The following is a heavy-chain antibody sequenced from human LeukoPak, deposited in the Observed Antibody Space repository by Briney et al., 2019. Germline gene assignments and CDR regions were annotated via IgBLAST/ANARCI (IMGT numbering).Heavy chain of an antibody. CDR1: GGTFSSYA. J-gene: IGHJ4*02. CDR2: IIPIFGTA. V-gene: IGHV1-69*05. D-gene: IGHD3-22*01. Sequence: SVKVSCKASGGTFSSYAISWVRQAPGQGLEWMGRIIPIFGTANYAQKFQGRVTITTDESTSTAYMELSNLRSEDTAVYYCARNVYYYDSSGYYWGLFDYWGQGTLVTVSS. CDR3: ARNVYYYDSSGYYWGLFDY.